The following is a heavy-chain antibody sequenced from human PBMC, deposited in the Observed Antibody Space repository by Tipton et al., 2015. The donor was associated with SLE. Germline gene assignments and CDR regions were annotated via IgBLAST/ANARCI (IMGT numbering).Heavy chain of an antibody. D-gene: IGHD4/OR15-4a*01. J-gene: IGHJ4*02. V-gene: IGHV3-21*01. Sequence: GSLRLSCAASGFTFTTYSMNWVRQAPGKGLEWISSISSGGTYIYYADSVKGRFTISRDNAKNSLFLQMNSLRAEDTAVYYCAKHSAGLTYFDYWGQGTLVTVSS. CDR3: AKHSAGLTYFDY. CDR2: ISSGGTYI. CDR1: GFTFTTYS.